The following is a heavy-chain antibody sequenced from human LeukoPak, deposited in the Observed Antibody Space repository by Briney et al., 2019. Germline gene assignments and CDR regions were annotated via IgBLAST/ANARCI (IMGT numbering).Heavy chain of an antibody. J-gene: IGHJ2*01. CDR3: AKDRASSWWYFDL. D-gene: IGHD5-18*01. Sequence: GGSLRLSCAASGFSIRTYWMSWVRQAPGKGLEWVANIKQDGSEKNSVDSVKGRFTISRDNAKNSLYLQMNSLRAEDTAVYYCAKDRASSWWYFDLWGRGTLVTVSS. CDR2: IKQDGSEK. CDR1: GFSIRTYW. V-gene: IGHV3-7*03.